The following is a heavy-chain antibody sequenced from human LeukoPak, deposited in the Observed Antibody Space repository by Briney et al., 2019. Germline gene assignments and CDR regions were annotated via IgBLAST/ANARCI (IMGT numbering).Heavy chain of an antibody. Sequence: SVKVSCKASGGTFSSYAISWVRQAPGQGLEWMGRIIPILNIANYAQKFQGRVTITADKSTCTAYMELSSLRSEDTAVYYCARSEAAAGLYYYYGMDVWGQGTTVTVSS. CDR3: ARSEAAAGLYYYYGMDV. V-gene: IGHV1-69*04. D-gene: IGHD6-13*01. CDR1: GGTFSSYA. CDR2: IIPILNIA. J-gene: IGHJ6*02.